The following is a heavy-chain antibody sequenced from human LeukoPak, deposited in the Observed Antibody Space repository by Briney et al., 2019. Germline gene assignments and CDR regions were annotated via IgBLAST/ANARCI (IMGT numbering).Heavy chain of an antibody. CDR3: VRNDTSGVGLDY. J-gene: IGHJ4*02. D-gene: IGHD3-3*01. Sequence: GGSLRLPCAASGFTFINHAMTWVRQAPGKGLEWVSNISDRGTSINYAVSVKGRFSISRDNAKNTLYLQMNSLRDEDTAVYYCVRNDTSGVGLDYWGQGSLVTVSS. CDR1: GFTFINHA. V-gene: IGHV3-23*01. CDR2: ISDRGTSI.